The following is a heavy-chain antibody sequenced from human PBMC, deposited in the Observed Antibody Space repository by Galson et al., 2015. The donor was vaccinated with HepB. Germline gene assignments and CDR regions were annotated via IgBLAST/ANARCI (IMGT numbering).Heavy chain of an antibody. CDR1: GYTFTSYY. J-gene: IGHJ3*02. CDR2: INPSGGST. D-gene: IGHD2-2*01. V-gene: IGHV1-46*03. CDR3: ARGGIVVVPAAMLGAFDI. Sequence: SVKVSCKASGYTFTSYYMHWVRQAPGQGLEWMGIINPSGGSTSYAQKFQGRVTMTRDTSTSTVYMELSSLRSEDTAVYYCARGGIVVVPAAMLGAFDIWGQGTTVTVSS.